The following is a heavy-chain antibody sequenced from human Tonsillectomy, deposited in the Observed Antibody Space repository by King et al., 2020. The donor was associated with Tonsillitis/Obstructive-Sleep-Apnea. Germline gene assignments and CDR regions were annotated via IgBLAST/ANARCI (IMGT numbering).Heavy chain of an antibody. CDR2: ISGSGGST. CDR1: GFTFSSYA. D-gene: IGHD3-16*01. Sequence: VQLVESGGGLVQPGGSLRLSCAASGFTFSSYAMSWVRQAPGKGLEWVSGISGSGGSTYYADSVKGRFIIFRDNSKNTLYLQMNSLRAEDTAVYYCAKDGGTSFDYYSYYMDVWGKGTTVTVSS. V-gene: IGHV3-23*04. J-gene: IGHJ6*03. CDR3: AKDGGTSFDYYSYYMDV.